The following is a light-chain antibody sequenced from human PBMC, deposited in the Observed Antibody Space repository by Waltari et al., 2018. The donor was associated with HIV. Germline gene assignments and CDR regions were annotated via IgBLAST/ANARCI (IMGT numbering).Light chain of an antibody. J-gene: IGLJ2*01. CDR1: SSNIGDADFD. CDR3: QSFDYDSSLTVL. Sequence: QSVLTQPPSVSGAPGQTVTISCSGSSSNIGDADFDVHWYQQLPGTAPKLLIYGNRIRPSGVPDRVAGAKSGTSASLAITGLQPEDEADYYCQSFDYDSSLTVLVGGGTKLTVL. CDR2: GNR. V-gene: IGLV1-40*01.